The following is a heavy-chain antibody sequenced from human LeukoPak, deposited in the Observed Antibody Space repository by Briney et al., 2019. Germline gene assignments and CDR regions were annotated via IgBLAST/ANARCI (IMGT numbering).Heavy chain of an antibody. CDR3: ARLGLSSGWYEGFDY. Sequence: GGSLRLSCAASGFTFSSYSMNWVRQAPGKGLEWVSSISSSSSYIYYADSVKGRLTISRDNAKNSLYLQMNSLRAEDTAVYYCARLGLSSGWYEGFDYWGQGTLVTVSS. V-gene: IGHV3-21*01. CDR2: ISSSSSYI. J-gene: IGHJ4*02. CDR1: GFTFSSYS. D-gene: IGHD6-19*01.